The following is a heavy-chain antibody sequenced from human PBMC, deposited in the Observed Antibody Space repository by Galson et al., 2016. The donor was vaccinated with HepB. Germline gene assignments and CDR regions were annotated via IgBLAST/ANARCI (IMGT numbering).Heavy chain of an antibody. Sequence: SVKVSCKAPGGTFSSYGLSWARQAPGQGLEWLGGIIPILASANYAQKFQGRVTITADESTTTAYMELTSLRSDDTAIFYCARGLISGDGWFDTWGQGTLVTVSS. V-gene: IGHV1-69*13. J-gene: IGHJ5*02. CDR1: GGTFSSYG. CDR3: ARGLISGDGWFDT. CDR2: IIPILASA. D-gene: IGHD2-21*02.